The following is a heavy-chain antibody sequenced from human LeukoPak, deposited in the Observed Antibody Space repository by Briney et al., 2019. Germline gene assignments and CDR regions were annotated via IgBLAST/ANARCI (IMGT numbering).Heavy chain of an antibody. J-gene: IGHJ4*02. CDR1: GGSISSSSYY. Sequence: SETLSLTCTVSGGSISSSSYYWGWIRQPPGKGLEWIGSIYYSGSTYYNPSLKSRVTISVDTSKNQFSLKLSSVTAADTAVYYCARDLIAVAGTAKTSTYWGQGTLVTVSS. CDR3: ARDLIAVAGTAKTSTY. D-gene: IGHD6-19*01. V-gene: IGHV4-39*07. CDR2: IYYSGST.